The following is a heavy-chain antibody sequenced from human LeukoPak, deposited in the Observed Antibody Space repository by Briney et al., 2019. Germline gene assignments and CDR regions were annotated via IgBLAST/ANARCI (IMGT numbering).Heavy chain of an antibody. CDR1: GDSVSSNSVT. CDR2: TYYRSKWYN. CDR3: ARETDTSYDILTEDAFDI. D-gene: IGHD3-9*01. Sequence: PSQTLSLTCAISGDSVSSNSVTWNWIRQSPSRGLEWLGRTYYRSKWYNDYAVSVKSRITINPDTSKNQFSLQLNSVTPEDTAVYYCARETDTSYDILTEDAFDIWGQGTMVTVSS. V-gene: IGHV6-1*01. J-gene: IGHJ3*02.